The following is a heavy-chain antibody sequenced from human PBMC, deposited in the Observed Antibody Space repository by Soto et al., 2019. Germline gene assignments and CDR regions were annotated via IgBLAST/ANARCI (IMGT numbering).Heavy chain of an antibody. V-gene: IGHV1-69*10. CDR3: AGGIGGGSYGDAFDI. J-gene: IGHJ3*02. CDR2: IIPILGIA. CDR1: GGTFSSYA. D-gene: IGHD1-26*01. Sequence: ASVKVSCKASGGTFSSYAISWVRQAPGQGLEWMGGIIPILGIANYAQKFQGRVTITADKSTSTAYMELSSLRSEDTAVYYCAGGIGGGSYGDAFDIWGQGTMVTVSS.